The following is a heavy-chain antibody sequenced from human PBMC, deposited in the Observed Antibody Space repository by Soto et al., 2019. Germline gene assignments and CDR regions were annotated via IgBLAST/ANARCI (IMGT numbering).Heavy chain of an antibody. CDR1: GGTFSSYA. Sequence: QVQLVQSGAEVKKPGSSVKVSCKASGGTFSSYAISWVRQAPGQGLEWMGGIIPIFGTANYAQKFQGRVTITADESTSTAYMELSSLRSEDTAVYYCARDRTTVVTPYYYDGMDVWGQGTTVTVSS. V-gene: IGHV1-69*12. CDR2: IIPIFGTA. D-gene: IGHD4-17*01. CDR3: ARDRTTVVTPYYYDGMDV. J-gene: IGHJ6*02.